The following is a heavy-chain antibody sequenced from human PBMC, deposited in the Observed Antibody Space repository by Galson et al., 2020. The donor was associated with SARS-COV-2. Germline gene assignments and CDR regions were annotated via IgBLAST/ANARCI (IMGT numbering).Heavy chain of an antibody. V-gene: IGHV3-7*01. CDR1: GFTFKDFW. D-gene: IGHD6-19*01. CDR2: IKGDGSET. J-gene: IGHJ4*02. Sequence: GESTKIPCEGPGFTFKDFWMSWFHQAPGKGLEWVANIKGDGSETNYADFVKGRFSISRDNDANSLYLQMNSLRVEDSAVYYCSREGWQGGGWGQGTRVTVSA. CDR3: SREGWQGGG.